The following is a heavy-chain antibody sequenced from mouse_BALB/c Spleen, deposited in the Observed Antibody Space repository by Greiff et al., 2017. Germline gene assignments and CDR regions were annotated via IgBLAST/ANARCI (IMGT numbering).Heavy chain of an antibody. J-gene: IGHJ3*01. V-gene: IGHV5-12-2*01. CDR3: ARHDRYGFAY. Sequence: EVHLVESGGGLVQPGGSLKLSCAASGFTFSSYTMSWVRQTPEKRLEWVAYISNGGGSTYYPDTVKGRFTISRDNAKNTLYLQMSSLKSEDTAMYYCARHDRYGFAYWGQGTLVTVSA. D-gene: IGHD2-14*01. CDR1: GFTFSSYT. CDR2: ISNGGGST.